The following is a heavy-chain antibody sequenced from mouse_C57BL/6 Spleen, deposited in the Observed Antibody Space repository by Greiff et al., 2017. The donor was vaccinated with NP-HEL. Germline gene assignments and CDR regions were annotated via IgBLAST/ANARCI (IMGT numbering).Heavy chain of an antibody. D-gene: IGHD3-3*01. CDR1: GYAFTNYL. CDR2: INPGSGGT. CDR3: AREGWEWYFDV. J-gene: IGHJ1*03. Sequence: QVQLQQSGAELVRPGTSVKVSCKASGYAFTNYLIEWVKQRPGQGLEWIGVINPGSGGTNYNEKFKGKATLTADKSSSTAYMQLSSLTSEDSVVYFCAREGWEWYFDVWGTGTTVTVSS. V-gene: IGHV1-54*01.